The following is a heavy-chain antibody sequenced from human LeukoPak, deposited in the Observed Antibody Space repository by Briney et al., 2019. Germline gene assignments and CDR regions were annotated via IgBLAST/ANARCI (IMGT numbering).Heavy chain of an antibody. J-gene: IGHJ4*02. CDR2: ISSSSDYI. CDR1: GFTFSSHT. D-gene: IGHD3-10*01. V-gene: IGHV3-21*01. Sequence: PGGSLRLSCAASGFTFSSHTINWVRQAPGKGLEWVSSISSSSDYIHYADSVKGRFTISRDNAKNSLYLQMNSLRAEDTAVYYCAKDLRYYGSGSGADYWGQGTLVTVSS. CDR3: AKDLRYYGSGSGADY.